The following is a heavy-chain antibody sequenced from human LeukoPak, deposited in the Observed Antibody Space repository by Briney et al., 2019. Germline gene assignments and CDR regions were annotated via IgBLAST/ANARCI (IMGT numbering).Heavy chain of an antibody. Sequence: PSETLSLTCTVSGGSISSYYWSWIRQPAGKGLEWIGRIYTSGSTNYNPSLKSRVTMSVDTSKNQFSLKLSSVTAADTAVYYCARGGGFMVRGVINFDYWGQGTLVTVSS. J-gene: IGHJ4*02. CDR3: ARGGGFMVRGVINFDY. V-gene: IGHV4-4*07. D-gene: IGHD3-10*01. CDR2: IYTSGST. CDR1: GGSISSYY.